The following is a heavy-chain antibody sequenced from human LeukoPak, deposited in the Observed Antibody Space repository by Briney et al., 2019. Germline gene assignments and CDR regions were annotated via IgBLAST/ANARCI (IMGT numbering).Heavy chain of an antibody. CDR2: ISAYNGNT. CDR3: ASYDFWSGSYYFDY. Sequence: ASVKVSCKASGYTFTSYGISWVRQAPGQGLEWMGWISAYNGNTNYAQKLQGRVTMTTDTSTSTAYMELRSLRSDDTAVYYCASYDFWSGSYYFDYWGQGTLVTVSS. CDR1: GYTFTSYG. J-gene: IGHJ4*02. V-gene: IGHV1-18*01. D-gene: IGHD3-3*01.